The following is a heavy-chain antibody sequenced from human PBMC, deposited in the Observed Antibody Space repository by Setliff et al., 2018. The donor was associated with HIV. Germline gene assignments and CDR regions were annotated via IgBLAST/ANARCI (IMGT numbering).Heavy chain of an antibody. CDR1: GYTFTSYP. CDR2: INTSGGSA. J-gene: IGHJ4*02. D-gene: IGHD6-19*01. Sequence: GASVKVSCKASGYTFTSYPMHWVRQAPGQGLEWMGVINTSGGSAGYAEKFRGRVTMTRDTSANIVYLELSSLRSEDTAKYYCARNFGGSGWYYFDYWGQGTLVTVSS. V-gene: IGHV1-46*01. CDR3: ARNFGGSGWYYFDY.